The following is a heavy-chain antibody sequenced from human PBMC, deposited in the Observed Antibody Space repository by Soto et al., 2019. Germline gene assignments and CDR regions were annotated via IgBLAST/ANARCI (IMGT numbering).Heavy chain of an antibody. CDR2: IDPSDSYA. J-gene: IGHJ6*02. V-gene: IGHV5-10-1*01. Sequence: GESLKISFKGSGYSFTSYLISWVRQMPGKGLEWMGRIDPSDSYANYSPSFRGHVTISADKSISTAYLQWSSLKASDTAMYYCARDYGDYVRFWYYGMDVWGQGTTVPVSS. D-gene: IGHD4-17*01. CDR1: GYSFTSYL. CDR3: ARDYGDYVRFWYYGMDV.